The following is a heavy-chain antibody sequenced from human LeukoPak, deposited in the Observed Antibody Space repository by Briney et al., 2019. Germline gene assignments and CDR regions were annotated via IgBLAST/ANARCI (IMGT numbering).Heavy chain of an antibody. D-gene: IGHD6-13*01. J-gene: IGHJ5*02. CDR3: ARVGGSSWYENWFDP. Sequence: GASVKVSCKASGYTFTSYGISWVRQAPGQGLEWMGRINPNSGGTNYAQKFQGRVTMTRDTSISTAYMELSRLRSDDTAVYYCARVGGSSWYENWFDPWGQGTLVTVSS. CDR2: INPNSGGT. V-gene: IGHV1-2*06. CDR1: GYTFTSYG.